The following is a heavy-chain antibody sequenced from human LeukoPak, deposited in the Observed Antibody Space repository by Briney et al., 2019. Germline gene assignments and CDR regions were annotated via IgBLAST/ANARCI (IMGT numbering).Heavy chain of an antibody. Sequence: ASVKVSCKASGYTFTSYDINWVRQATGQGLEWMGWMNPNSGNTGYAQKFQGRVTMTRNTSISTAYMELSSLRSEDTAVYYCARVKSSKRITSSWYVLGYWGQGTLVTVSS. J-gene: IGHJ4*02. CDR2: MNPNSGNT. CDR1: GYTFTSYD. V-gene: IGHV1-8*01. CDR3: ARVKSSKRITSSWYVLGY. D-gene: IGHD6-13*01.